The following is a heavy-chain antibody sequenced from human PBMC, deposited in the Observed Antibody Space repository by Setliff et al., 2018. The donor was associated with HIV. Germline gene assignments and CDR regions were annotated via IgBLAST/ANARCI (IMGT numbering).Heavy chain of an antibody. CDR3: AKVFRSSTMLLVGFDY. D-gene: IGHD3-22*01. Sequence: GGSLRLSCAASGFNFRTYSMNWVRQAPGKGLEWVASISSSTAAIDYADSVKGRFAISRDNTGNSLYLQMNSLRVEDSAMYYCAKVFRSSTMLLVGFDYWGLGTLVTVSS. CDR2: ISSSTAAI. J-gene: IGHJ4*02. V-gene: IGHV3-21*04. CDR1: GFNFRTYS.